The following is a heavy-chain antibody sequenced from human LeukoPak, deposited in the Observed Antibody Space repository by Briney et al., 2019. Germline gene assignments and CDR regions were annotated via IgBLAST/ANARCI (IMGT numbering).Heavy chain of an antibody. J-gene: IGHJ6*03. D-gene: IGHD3-10*01. CDR1: GGSISSYY. CDR3: ARATMVRGVSGTYYYYYMDV. Sequence: SETLSLTCTVSGGSISSYYWSWIRQPPGKGLEWIGYIYYSGSTNYNPSLKSRVTISVDTSKNQFSLKLSSVTAADTAVYYCARATMVRGVSGTYYYYYMDVWGKGTTVTISS. CDR2: IYYSGST. V-gene: IGHV4-59*01.